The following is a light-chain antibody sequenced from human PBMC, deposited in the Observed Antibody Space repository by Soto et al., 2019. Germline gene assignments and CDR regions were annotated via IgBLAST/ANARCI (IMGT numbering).Light chain of an antibody. J-gene: IGLJ1*01. CDR2: EVS. Sequence: QSALTQPGSVSGSPGQSITISCTGTSSDVGGYNYVSWYQQHPGKAPKLMIYEVSNRPSGVSNRFSGSKSGNKASLTISGIQAEDEADYYSSSYKSSSTRYVLGNGTKVTVL. V-gene: IGLV2-14*01. CDR1: SSDVGGYNY. CDR3: SSYKSSSTRYV.